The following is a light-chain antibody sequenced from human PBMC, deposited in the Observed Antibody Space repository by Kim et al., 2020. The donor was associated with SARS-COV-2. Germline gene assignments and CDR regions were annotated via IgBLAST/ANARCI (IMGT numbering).Light chain of an antibody. CDR3: QQYGNSPLS. CDR1: QSVSSNY. V-gene: IGKV3-20*01. CDR2: GAS. J-gene: IGKJ4*01. Sequence: ESVLTQSPGTLSLSPGERATLSCRASQSVSSNYLAWYQQKPGQPPRLLIYGASSRATGIPYRFSGSGSGTGFTLTISRLEPEDFAVYYCQQYGNSPLSFGGGTKLDI.